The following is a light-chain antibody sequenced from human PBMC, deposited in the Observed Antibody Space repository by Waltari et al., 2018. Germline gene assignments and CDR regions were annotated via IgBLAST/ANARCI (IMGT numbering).Light chain of an antibody. CDR2: VYRDGRY. Sequence: QLALTQSPSASASLGASVKLSCTLSRGQSHYDIAWHQQQPEKGPRFLMKVYRDGRYYKGDGIPDRFSGSSSGPERYLTISSLQSEDEADYFCQAWDTVIVFGGGTKLTVL. CDR3: QAWDTVIV. CDR1: RGQSHYD. J-gene: IGLJ2*01. V-gene: IGLV4-69*02.